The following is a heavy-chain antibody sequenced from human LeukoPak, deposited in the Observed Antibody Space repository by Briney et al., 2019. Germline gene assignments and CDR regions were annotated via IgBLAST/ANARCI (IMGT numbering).Heavy chain of an antibody. Sequence: KSGESLKISCKGSGYSFTSYWISWVRQMPGKGLEWMGRIDPSDSYTNYSPSFQGHVTISADKSISTAYLQWSSLKASDTAMYYCARHYSPCSSTSCYDSHDAFDIWGQGTMVTVSS. J-gene: IGHJ3*02. CDR3: ARHYSPCSSTSCYDSHDAFDI. D-gene: IGHD2-2*01. CDR2: IDPSDSYT. CDR1: GYSFTSYW. V-gene: IGHV5-10-1*01.